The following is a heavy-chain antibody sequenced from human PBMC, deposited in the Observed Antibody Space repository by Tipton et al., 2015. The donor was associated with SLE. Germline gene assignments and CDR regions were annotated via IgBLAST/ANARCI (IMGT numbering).Heavy chain of an antibody. CDR1: GFTFDDYA. V-gene: IGHV3-NL1*01. J-gene: IGHJ4*02. CDR2: LYSDGFR. CDR3: ARGSYYYDSSDYVDF. Sequence: SLRLSCAASGFTFDDYAMHWVRQAPGKGLEWVSVLYSDGFRYHADSVRGRFTISRDNAKNSLYLQMNSLRAEDTAVYYCARGSYYYDSSDYVDFWGQGTLVTVSS. D-gene: IGHD3-22*01.